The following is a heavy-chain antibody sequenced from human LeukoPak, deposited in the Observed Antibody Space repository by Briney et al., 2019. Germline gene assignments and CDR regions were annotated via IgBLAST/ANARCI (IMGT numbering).Heavy chain of an antibody. CDR2: TYYRSKWYN. CDR3: ARDTSLPRGFTGWFDP. J-gene: IGHJ5*02. Sequence: SQTLSLTCAISGDSVSSNSAAWNWIRQSPSRGLEWLGRTYYRSKWYNDYAVSVKSRITINPDTSKNQFSLQLNSVTPGDTAVYYCARDTSLPRGFTGWFDPWGQGTLVTVSS. CDR1: GDSVSSNSAA. D-gene: IGHD2-8*02. V-gene: IGHV6-1*01.